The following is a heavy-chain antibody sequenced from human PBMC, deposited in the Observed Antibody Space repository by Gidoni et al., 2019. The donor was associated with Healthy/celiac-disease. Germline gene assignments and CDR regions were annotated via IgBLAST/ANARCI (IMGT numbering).Heavy chain of an antibody. Sequence: QGQLQQWGAGLLKPSETLSLNGAVYGGSFSGDYWSWIRQPPGKGLEWIGEINHSGSTNYNPSLKSRVTISVDTSKNQFSLKLSSVTAADTAVYYCASSSIWYLDGLDYWGQGTLVTVSS. CDR3: ASSSIWYLDGLDY. CDR2: INHSGST. V-gene: IGHV4-34*01. D-gene: IGHD6-13*01. J-gene: IGHJ4*02. CDR1: GGSFSGDY.